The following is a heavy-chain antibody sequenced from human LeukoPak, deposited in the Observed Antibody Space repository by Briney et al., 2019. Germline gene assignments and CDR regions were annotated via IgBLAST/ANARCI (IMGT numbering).Heavy chain of an antibody. Sequence: GGSLRLSCAASGFTFSRYWMHWVRQAPGKGLMWVSRISPDGSTTLYADSVKGRFTISRDNSKNTLDLQMNSLRAEDTAVYYCARDRDAGGYLDYWGPGTLVTVAS. CDR1: GFTFSRYW. J-gene: IGHJ4*02. CDR2: ISPDGSTT. D-gene: IGHD1-1*01. CDR3: ARDRDAGGYLDY. V-gene: IGHV3-74*03.